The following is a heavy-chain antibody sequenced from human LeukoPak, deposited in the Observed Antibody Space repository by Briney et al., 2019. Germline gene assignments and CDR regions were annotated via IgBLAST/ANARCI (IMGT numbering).Heavy chain of an antibody. D-gene: IGHD6-19*01. V-gene: IGHV1-46*01. Sequence: ASVKVSCKASGYTFTSYYMHWVRQAPGQGLEWMGIINPSGGSTSYAQKFQGRVTMTRDTSTSTVYMELSSLRSEDTAVYYCARDSIAVAGLGYFDYWGQGTLVTGSS. CDR1: GYTFTSYY. CDR3: ARDSIAVAGLGYFDY. CDR2: INPSGGST. J-gene: IGHJ4*02.